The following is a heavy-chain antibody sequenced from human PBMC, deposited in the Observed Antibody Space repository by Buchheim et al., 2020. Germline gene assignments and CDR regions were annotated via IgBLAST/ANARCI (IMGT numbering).Heavy chain of an antibody. Sequence: VQLVESGGGLVKPGGSLRLSCAASGFTFSGSAMHWVRQASGKGLEWVGRIRSKANSYTTACAASVKGRFTISRDDLKNTAYLQMNSLKTEDTAVYYCTRGIFDSSGWRADFWGPGTL. CDR3: TRGIFDSSGWRADF. D-gene: IGHD6-19*01. V-gene: IGHV3-73*01. CDR1: GFTFSGSA. J-gene: IGHJ4*02. CDR2: IRSKANSYTT.